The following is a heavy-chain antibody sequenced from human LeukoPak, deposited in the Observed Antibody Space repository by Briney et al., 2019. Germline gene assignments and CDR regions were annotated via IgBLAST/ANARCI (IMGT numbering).Heavy chain of an antibody. Sequence: GGSLRLSCAASGFTFSSYAMSWVRQAPGKGLEGVSAISGSGGSTYYADSVKGRFTISRDNSKNTLYLQMNSLRAEDTAVYYCAKSDFIVVVPAAMYYWGQGTLVTVSS. CDR3: AKSDFIVVVPAAMYY. V-gene: IGHV3-23*01. D-gene: IGHD2-2*01. J-gene: IGHJ4*02. CDR1: GFTFSSYA. CDR2: ISGSGGST.